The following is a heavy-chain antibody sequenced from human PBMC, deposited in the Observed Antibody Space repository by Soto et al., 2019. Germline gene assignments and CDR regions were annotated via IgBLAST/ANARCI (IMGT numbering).Heavy chain of an antibody. CDR3: ARVARQRGFSTTHLWWYFDL. J-gene: IGHJ2*01. Sequence: QVQLVESGGGVVQPGRTLRLSCAASGFTFSSYAMHWVRQAPGKGLEWVAVISYDGSNKYYADSVKGRFTISRDNSKNTLYLQMNSLRAEDTAVYYCARVARQRGFSTTHLWWYFDLWGRGTLVTVSS. D-gene: IGHD1-26*01. CDR2: ISYDGSNK. CDR1: GFTFSSYA. V-gene: IGHV3-30-3*01.